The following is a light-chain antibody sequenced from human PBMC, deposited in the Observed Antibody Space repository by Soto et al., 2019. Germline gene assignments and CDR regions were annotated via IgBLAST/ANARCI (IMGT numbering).Light chain of an antibody. Sequence: EIVLTQSPGTLSLSPGERGTLSCRARQSVSSSYLAWYQQKPGQAPRLLIYGASSRATGIPDRFSGSGSGTDFPLTISRLEPEDFAVYYCQQYGSSITFGQGTRLEIK. J-gene: IGKJ5*01. CDR2: GAS. V-gene: IGKV3-20*01. CDR3: QQYGSSIT. CDR1: QSVSSSY.